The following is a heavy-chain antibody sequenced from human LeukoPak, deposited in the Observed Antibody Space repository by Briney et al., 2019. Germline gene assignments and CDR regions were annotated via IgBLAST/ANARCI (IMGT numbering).Heavy chain of an antibody. CDR2: IYYSGST. V-gene: IGHV4-59*08. CDR3: ARHRTGTYYYGSGSYFVDY. J-gene: IGHJ4*02. D-gene: IGHD3-10*01. CDR1: GASISSYY. Sequence: SETLSLTCTVSGASISSYYWTWIRQPPGKGLEWIGYIYYSGSTSYNPSLNSRVTISVDTSKNQFSLKLTSVPAADTAVYYCARHRTGTYYYGSGSYFVDYWGQGTLVTVSS.